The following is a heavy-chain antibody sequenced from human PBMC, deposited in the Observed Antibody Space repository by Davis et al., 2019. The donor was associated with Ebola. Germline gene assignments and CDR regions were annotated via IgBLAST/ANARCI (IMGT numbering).Heavy chain of an antibody. J-gene: IGHJ3*02. V-gene: IGHV1-69*13. CDR3: ARNYPHPQYAFDI. Sequence: SVKVSCKASGGTFSSYAISWWRQAHGQGLEWMGGIIPIFGTANYAQKFQGRVTITADESTSTAYMELSSLRSEDTAVYYCARNYPHPQYAFDIWGQGTMVTVSS. CDR1: GGTFSSYA. D-gene: IGHD1-7*01. CDR2: IIPIFGTA.